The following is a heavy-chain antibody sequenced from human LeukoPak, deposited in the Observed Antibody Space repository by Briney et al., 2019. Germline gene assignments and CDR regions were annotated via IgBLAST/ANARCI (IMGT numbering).Heavy chain of an antibody. V-gene: IGHV4-59*08. Sequence: SETLSLTCTVSGGSISSYYWSWIRQPPGKGLEWIGYIYYSGSTNYNPSLKSRVTISVDTSKNQFSLKLSSVTAADTAVYYCASPTTATGDAFDIWGQGTMVTVSS. D-gene: IGHD4-17*01. CDR1: GGSISSYY. CDR3: ASPTTATGDAFDI. CDR2: IYYSGST. J-gene: IGHJ3*02.